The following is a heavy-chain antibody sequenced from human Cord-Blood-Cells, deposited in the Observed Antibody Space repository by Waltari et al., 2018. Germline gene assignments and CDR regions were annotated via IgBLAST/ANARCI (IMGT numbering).Heavy chain of an antibody. V-gene: IGHV3-30*02. J-gene: IGHJ4*02. Sequence: QVQLVESGGGLVQPGGSLRLSCAASGFTFSSYCMHWVRQAPGKGLEWVAFIRYDGSNKYYADSVKGRFTISRDNSKNTLYLQMNSLRAEDTAVYYCAKGSFSFFDYWGQGTLVTVSS. CDR2: IRYDGSNK. CDR3: AKGSFSFFDY. CDR1: GFTFSSYC.